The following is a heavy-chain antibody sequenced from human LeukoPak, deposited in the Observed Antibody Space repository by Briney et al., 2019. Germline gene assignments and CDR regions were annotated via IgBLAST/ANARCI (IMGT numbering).Heavy chain of an antibody. J-gene: IGHJ4*02. CDR2: ISGSGDRT. CDR1: GFPSSSFA. Sequence: PGGSLRLSCAASGFPSSSFAMSWVRQAPGKGLEWVSSISGSGDRTDYADSVKGRFTISRDNSKNTLYLQMNSLRAEDTAVYYCAKDRGYTSIWYYFDYWGQGTLVTVSS. CDR3: AKDRGYTSIWYYFDY. V-gene: IGHV3-23*01. D-gene: IGHD6-13*01.